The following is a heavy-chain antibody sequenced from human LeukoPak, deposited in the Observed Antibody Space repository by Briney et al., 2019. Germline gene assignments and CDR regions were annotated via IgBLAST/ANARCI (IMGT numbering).Heavy chain of an antibody. J-gene: IGHJ4*02. CDR3: ARMITFGGVIVHHFDY. D-gene: IGHD3-16*02. Sequence: GASVKVSCKASGYTFTSYGISWVRQAPGQGREGMGWISAYNGNTNYAQKLQGRVTMTTDTSTSTAYMELRSLRSDDTAVYYCARMITFGGVIVHHFDYWGQGTLVTVSS. CDR1: GYTFTSYG. CDR2: ISAYNGNT. V-gene: IGHV1-18*01.